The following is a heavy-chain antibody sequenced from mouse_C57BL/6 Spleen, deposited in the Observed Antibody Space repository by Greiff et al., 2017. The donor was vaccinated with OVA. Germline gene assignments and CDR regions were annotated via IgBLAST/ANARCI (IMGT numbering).Heavy chain of an antibody. CDR1: GYTFTTYP. Sequence: QVQLKQSGAELVKPGASVKMSCKASGYTFTTYPIEWMKQNHGKSLEWIGNFHPYNDDTKYNEKFKGKTTLTVEKSSSTVHLELSRLTSDDSAVYYCARSYYGNYVALAYWGQGTLVTVSA. CDR3: ARSYYGNYVALAY. V-gene: IGHV1-47*01. D-gene: IGHD2-10*01. J-gene: IGHJ3*01. CDR2: FHPYNDDT.